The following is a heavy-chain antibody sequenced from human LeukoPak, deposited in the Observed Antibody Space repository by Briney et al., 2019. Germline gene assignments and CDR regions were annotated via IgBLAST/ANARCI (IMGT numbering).Heavy chain of an antibody. V-gene: IGHV3-11*05. CDR2: VMSGRGST. Sequence: GGSLRLSCAVSGFSVSDYSISWIRLSPGKGPEWISYVMSGRGSTNYADSVKGRFTISRDNAKNSVALQLDGLRADGTAVYFCARERRGSYYAFESWGQGTLVTVSS. CDR1: GFSVSDYS. D-gene: IGHD3-16*01. CDR3: ARERRGSYYAFES. J-gene: IGHJ4*02.